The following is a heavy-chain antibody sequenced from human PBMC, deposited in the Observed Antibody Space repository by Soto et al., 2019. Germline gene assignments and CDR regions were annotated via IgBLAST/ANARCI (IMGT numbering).Heavy chain of an antibody. Sequence: VQLVQSGAEVKKPGSSVKVSCKASGGTFSSYTISWVRQAPGQGLEWMGRIIPILGIANYAQKFQGRVTITADKSTSTAYMELSSLRSEDTAVYYCVLACSGGSCVTWGQGTLVTVSS. CDR1: GGTFSSYT. CDR2: IIPILGIA. V-gene: IGHV1-69*02. CDR3: VLACSGGSCVT. D-gene: IGHD2-15*01. J-gene: IGHJ4*02.